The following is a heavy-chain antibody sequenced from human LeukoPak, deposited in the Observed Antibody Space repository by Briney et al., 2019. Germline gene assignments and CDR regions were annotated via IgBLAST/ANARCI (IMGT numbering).Heavy chain of an antibody. CDR2: ISAYNGNT. D-gene: IGHD3-9*01. CDR1: GYTFTSYG. CDR3: ARDLIHDILTGYYNGGLNWFDP. V-gene: IGHV1-18*01. Sequence: ASVKVSCKASGYTFTSYGISWVRQAPGQGLEWMVWISAYNGNTNYAQKLQGRVTMTTDTSTSTAYMELRSLRSDDTAVYYCARDLIHDILTGYYNGGLNWFDPWGQGTLVTVSS. J-gene: IGHJ5*02.